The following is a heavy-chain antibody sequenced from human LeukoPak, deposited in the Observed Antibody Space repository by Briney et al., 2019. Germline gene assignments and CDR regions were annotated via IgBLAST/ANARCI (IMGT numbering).Heavy chain of an antibody. V-gene: IGHV3-23*01. Sequence: GGSLRLSCAASGFTFSSYAMSWFRQAPGKGLEWVSAISGSGGSTYYADSVKGRFTISRDNSKNTLYLQMNSLRAEDTAVYYCAKDRGFTVLGYGMDVWGQGTTVTVSS. J-gene: IGHJ6*02. CDR3: AKDRGFTVLGYGMDV. D-gene: IGHD3-10*01. CDR1: GFTFSSYA. CDR2: ISGSGGST.